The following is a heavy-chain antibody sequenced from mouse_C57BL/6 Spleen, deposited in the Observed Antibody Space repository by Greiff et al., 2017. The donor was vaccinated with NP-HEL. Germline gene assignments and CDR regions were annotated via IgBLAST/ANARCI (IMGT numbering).Heavy chain of an antibody. Sequence: VQLQQSGPALVKPGASVKMSCKASGYTFTDYYMNWVKQSHGKSLEWIGIINPNNGGTSYNQKFKGKATLTVYKSSNTAYMELNSLTSEDSAVYYCARDGSNWYYFDYWGQGTTLTVSS. V-gene: IGHV1-19*01. CDR3: ARDGSNWYYFDY. CDR2: INPNNGGT. J-gene: IGHJ2*01. D-gene: IGHD1-1*01. CDR1: GYTFTDYY.